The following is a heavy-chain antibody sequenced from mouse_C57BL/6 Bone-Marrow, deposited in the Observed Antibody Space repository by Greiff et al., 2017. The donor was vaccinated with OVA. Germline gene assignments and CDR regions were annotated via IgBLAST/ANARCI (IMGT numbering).Heavy chain of an antibody. V-gene: IGHV1-72*01. D-gene: IGHD3-3*01. J-gene: IGHJ2*01. Sequence: VQLQQPGAELVKPGASVKLSCKASGYTFTSYWMHWVKQRPGRGLEWIGRIDPNSGGTKYNEKFKSKATLTVDKPSSTAYMQLSSLASEDSAVYYCARGVDGTRDYFDYWGQGTTLTVSS. CDR1: GYTFTSYW. CDR2: IDPNSGGT. CDR3: ARGVDGTRDYFDY.